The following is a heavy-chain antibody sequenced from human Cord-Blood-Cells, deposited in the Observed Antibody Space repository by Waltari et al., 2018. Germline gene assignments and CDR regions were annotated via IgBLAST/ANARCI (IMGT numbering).Heavy chain of an antibody. CDR3: ARDYYGSGSYLYYYYYGMDV. Sequence: VQLVESGGGVVQPGRSLRLPCVASGFTFSSYGMHWVRQAPGKGLEWVAVLWYVGSNKYYADSVKGRFTISRDNSKNMLYLQMNSLRAEDTAVYYCARDYYGSGSYLYYYYYGMDVWGQGTTVTVSS. J-gene: IGHJ6*02. CDR1: GFTFSSYG. D-gene: IGHD3-10*01. V-gene: IGHV3-33*01. CDR2: LWYVGSNK.